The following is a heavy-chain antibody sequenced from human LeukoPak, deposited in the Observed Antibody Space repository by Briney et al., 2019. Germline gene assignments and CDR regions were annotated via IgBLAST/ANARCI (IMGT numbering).Heavy chain of an antibody. D-gene: IGHD3-22*01. V-gene: IGHV4-59*08. CDR1: GASINNNF. CDR3: ARHRDYYDT. J-gene: IGHJ4*01. Sequence: SETLSLTCTVSGASINNNFWTWIRQPPGKGLEWIGNINSSGSANYNPSLKSRVIISGDTSKNQISLNLTSVTAADTAVYFCARHRDYYDTWGHGTLVTVSS. CDR2: INSSGSA.